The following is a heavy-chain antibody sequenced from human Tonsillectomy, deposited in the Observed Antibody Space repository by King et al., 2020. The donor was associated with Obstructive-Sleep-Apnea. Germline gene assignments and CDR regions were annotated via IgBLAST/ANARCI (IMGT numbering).Heavy chain of an antibody. CDR3: ARERSSSWYNNWFDP. V-gene: IGHV3-48*01. J-gene: IGHJ5*02. CDR2: ISSSSSTI. Sequence: VQLVESGGGLVQPGGSLRLSCAASGFTFSSYSMNWGRQAPGKGLEWGSYISSSSSTIYYADSVKGRFTISRDNAKNSLYLQMNSLRAEDTAVYYCARERSSSWYNNWFDPWGQGTLVTVSS. D-gene: IGHD6-13*01. CDR1: GFTFSSYS.